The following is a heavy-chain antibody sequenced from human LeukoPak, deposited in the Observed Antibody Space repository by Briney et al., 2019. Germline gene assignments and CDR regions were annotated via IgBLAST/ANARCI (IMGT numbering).Heavy chain of an antibody. CDR2: ISSGSTSI. CDR3: ARALRGVGASYYYGMDV. Sequence: GGSLRLSCAASGFTFSTYSMNWVRQAPGKGLEWVSYISSGSTSIHYADSVKGRFTISRDNAKNSLYLQMSSLRDEDTAVYYCARALRGVGASYYYGMDVWGQGTTVTVSS. D-gene: IGHD1-26*01. V-gene: IGHV3-48*02. J-gene: IGHJ6*02. CDR1: GFTFSTYS.